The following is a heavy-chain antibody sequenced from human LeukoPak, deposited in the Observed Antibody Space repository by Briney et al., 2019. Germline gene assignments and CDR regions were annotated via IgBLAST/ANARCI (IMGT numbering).Heavy chain of an antibody. CDR1: GGSFSGYY. CDR2: INHSGST. J-gene: IGHJ4*02. CDR3: AGGYSYGWEIDY. D-gene: IGHD5-18*01. Sequence: SETLSLTCAVYGGSFSGYYWSWIRQPPGKGLEWIGEINHSGSTNYNPPLKSRVTISVDTSKNQFSLKLSSVTAADTAVYYCAGGYSYGWEIDYWGQGTLVTVSS. V-gene: IGHV4-34*01.